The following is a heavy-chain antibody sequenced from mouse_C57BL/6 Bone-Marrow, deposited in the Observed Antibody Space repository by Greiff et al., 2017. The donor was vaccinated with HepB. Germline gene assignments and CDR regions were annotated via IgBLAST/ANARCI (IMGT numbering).Heavy chain of an antibody. D-gene: IGHD1-2*01. CDR2: INTNNGGT. V-gene: IGHV1-26*01. CDR3: ARSITADYFDY. CDR1: GYTFTDYY. Sequence: EVQLQQSGPELVKPGASVKISCKASGYTFTDYYMNWVKQQLGKSLGWIGEINTNNGGTSYNQKFKGKATLTLDKSSSTAYMELRSLTSEDSAVYYCARSITADYFDYWGQGTTLTVSS. J-gene: IGHJ2*01.